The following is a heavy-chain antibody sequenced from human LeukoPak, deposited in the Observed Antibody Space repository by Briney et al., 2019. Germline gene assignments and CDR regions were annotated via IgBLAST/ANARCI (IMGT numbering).Heavy chain of an antibody. V-gene: IGHV3-30*14. Sequence: PGGSLRLSCAASGFTFSSYAMYWVRQTPGKGLEWVALISYDGINRYYADSVKGRFTISRDNPKNTLYLQMNSLRAEDTAVYYCARWTVRYGLDYWGQGTLVTVSS. CDR1: GFTFSSYA. CDR2: ISYDGINR. CDR3: ARWTVRYGLDY. D-gene: IGHD4-17*01. J-gene: IGHJ4*02.